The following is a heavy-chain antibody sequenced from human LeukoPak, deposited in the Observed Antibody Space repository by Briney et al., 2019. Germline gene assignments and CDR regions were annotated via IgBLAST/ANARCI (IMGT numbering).Heavy chain of an antibody. J-gene: IGHJ6*03. CDR3: ARNSVLTIFRVASPYYYYMDV. CDR2: IYTSGST. CDR1: GGSISSYY. V-gene: IGHV4-4*09. D-gene: IGHD3-3*01. Sequence: SETLSLTCTVSGGSISSYYWSWIRQPPGKGLEWIGYIYTSGSTNYNPSLKSRVTISVDTSKNQFSLKLSSVTAADTAVYYCARNSVLTIFRVASPYYYYMDVWGKGTTVTVSS.